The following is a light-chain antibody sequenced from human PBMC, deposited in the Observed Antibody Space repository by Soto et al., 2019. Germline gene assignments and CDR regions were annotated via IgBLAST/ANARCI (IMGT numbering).Light chain of an antibody. CDR2: DAS. CDR3: QQRSNWPRT. Sequence: EIVLTQSPATLSLSPGERATLSCRASQSVSSYLAWYQQKPGQAPRLLIYDASNRATGIPARFSGSGSGTDFTLPISSLELEDFAVYYCQQRSNWPRTLGKGTKVDIK. V-gene: IGKV3-11*01. CDR1: QSVSSY. J-gene: IGKJ1*01.